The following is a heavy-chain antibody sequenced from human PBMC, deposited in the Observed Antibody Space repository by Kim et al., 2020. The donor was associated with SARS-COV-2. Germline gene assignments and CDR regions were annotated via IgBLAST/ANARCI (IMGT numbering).Heavy chain of an antibody. CDR1: GFALSNYD. D-gene: IGHD5-18*01. CDR2: IDPAGVT. V-gene: IGHV3-13*01. CDR3: ARGRWLPYGDYYGKDV. J-gene: IGHJ6*02. Sequence: GGSLRLSCTASGFALSNYDILWVRQATGQGLEWISSIDPAGVTYYSGSVKGRFTISRENARNSVHLQMNSLRAGDSAVYYCARGRWLPYGDYYGKDVWGQGTTVTVSS.